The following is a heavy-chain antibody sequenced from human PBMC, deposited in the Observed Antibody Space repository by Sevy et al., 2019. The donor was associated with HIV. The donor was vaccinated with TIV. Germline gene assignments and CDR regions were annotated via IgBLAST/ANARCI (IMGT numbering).Heavy chain of an antibody. Sequence: GGSLRLSCAASGFTFSSYAMSWVRQAPGKGLEWLSAISGSGGSTYYADSVTGRFTISRDNSKNTLYLQMNSLRAEDTAVYYCAKDGYKPSVGDENYYYYYMDVWGKGTTVTVSS. CDR1: GFTFSSYA. CDR2: ISGSGGST. CDR3: AKDGYKPSVGDENYYYYYMDV. J-gene: IGHJ6*03. V-gene: IGHV3-23*01. D-gene: IGHD1-20*01.